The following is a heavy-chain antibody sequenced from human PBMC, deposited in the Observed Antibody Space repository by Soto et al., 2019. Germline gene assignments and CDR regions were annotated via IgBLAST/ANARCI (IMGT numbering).Heavy chain of an antibody. J-gene: IGHJ5*02. Sequence: SETLSLTWAVCGVSFSGYYWSWIRQPPGKGLEWIGEIYHSGSANYNRSLKSRVTISVDTSKNDFSLKLSSVTDADTAVYYCARAGSSSWYSNWCDPWGQGNLVTVSS. CDR3: ARAGSSSWYSNWCDP. CDR2: IYHSGSA. V-gene: IGHV4-34*01. CDR1: GVSFSGYY. D-gene: IGHD6-13*01.